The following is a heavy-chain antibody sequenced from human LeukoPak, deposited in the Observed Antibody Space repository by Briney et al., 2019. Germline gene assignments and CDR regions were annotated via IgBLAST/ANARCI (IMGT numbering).Heavy chain of an antibody. Sequence: SETPSLTCTVSGGSISSYYWSWLRQPPGKGLEWIGYVYYSGSTNYNPSLKSRVTISVDTSKNQFSLKLSSVTAADTAVYYCARSRNTIFGVVIDSWGQGTLVTVSS. CDR3: ARSRNTIFGVVIDS. CDR1: GGSISSYY. D-gene: IGHD3-3*01. J-gene: IGHJ5*01. CDR2: VYYSGST. V-gene: IGHV4-59*01.